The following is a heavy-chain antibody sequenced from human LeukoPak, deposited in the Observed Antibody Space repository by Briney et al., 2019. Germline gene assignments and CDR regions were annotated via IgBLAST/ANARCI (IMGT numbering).Heavy chain of an antibody. CDR3: ARWILYSSGSYSDY. J-gene: IGHJ4*02. Sequence: SETLSLTCTVSGDSISSSDYYWSWIRQPPGKELEWIASINYGGTTYYNPSLKSRVTISVDTSKNQFSLKLSSVTAADTAVYYCARWILYSSGSYSDYWGQGTLVTVSS. D-gene: IGHD3-10*01. CDR2: INYGGTT. V-gene: IGHV4-39*07. CDR1: GDSISSSDYY.